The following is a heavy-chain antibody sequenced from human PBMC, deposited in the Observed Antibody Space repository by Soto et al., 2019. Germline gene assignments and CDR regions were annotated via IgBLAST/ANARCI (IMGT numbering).Heavy chain of an antibody. D-gene: IGHD3-10*01. V-gene: IGHV1-3*01. Sequence: ASVKVSCKASGYSFTSYAMHWVRQAPGQRLEWMGWINAGNGNTKYSQKFQGRVTITRDTSASTAYMELSSLRSEDTAVHYCARDGVTVVLADWGQGTLVTVSS. CDR1: GYSFTSYA. CDR2: INAGNGNT. CDR3: ARDGVTVVLAD. J-gene: IGHJ4*02.